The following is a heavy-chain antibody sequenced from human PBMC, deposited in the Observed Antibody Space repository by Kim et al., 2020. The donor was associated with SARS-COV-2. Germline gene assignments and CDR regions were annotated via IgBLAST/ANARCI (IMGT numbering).Heavy chain of an antibody. D-gene: IGHD3-10*01. J-gene: IGHJ6*02. CDR3: ARGFSDLGYNYYYMDV. V-gene: IGHV3-48*02. Sequence: DSVKVRFTISRDDAKKSLYLQMNSLRDEDTAVYYCARGFSDLGYNYYYMDVWGQGTTVTVSS.